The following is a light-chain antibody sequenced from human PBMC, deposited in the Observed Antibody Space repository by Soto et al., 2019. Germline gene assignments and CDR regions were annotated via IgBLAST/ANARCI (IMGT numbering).Light chain of an antibody. Sequence: PGERATLSCRASQSVSSYLAWYQQKPGQAPRLLIYDASNRATGIPARFSGSGSGTDFTLTISSLEPEDFAVYYCQQRSNWPPLFGPGTKVDIK. V-gene: IGKV3-11*01. CDR1: QSVSSY. CDR3: QQRSNWPPL. CDR2: DAS. J-gene: IGKJ3*01.